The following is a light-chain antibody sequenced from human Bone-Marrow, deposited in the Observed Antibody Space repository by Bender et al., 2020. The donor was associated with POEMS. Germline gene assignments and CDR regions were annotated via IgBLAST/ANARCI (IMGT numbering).Light chain of an antibody. CDR2: EDT. CDR1: KLGNRY. V-gene: IGLV3-1*01. CDR3: QAWDSNTGV. Sequence: SYELTQPPSVSVSPGQTARISCSGDKLGNRYSSWYQQKPGQSPVLVIYEDTKRPSGIPERFSGSNSGNTATLTISATQAVDEADYYCQAWDSNTGVFGTRTKVAVL. J-gene: IGLJ1*01.